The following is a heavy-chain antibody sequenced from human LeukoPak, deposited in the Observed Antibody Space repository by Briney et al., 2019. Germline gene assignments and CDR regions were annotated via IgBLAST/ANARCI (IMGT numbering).Heavy chain of an antibody. D-gene: IGHD3-10*01. J-gene: IGHJ4*02. CDR3: ARVVVGWFGELSYFDY. CDR2: IYSSGST. Sequence: GGSLRLSCAASGFTVSSNYMSWVRQAPGKGLEWVSVIYSSGSTYYADSVKGRFTISSDNSKNTLYLQMNSLRAEDTAVYYCARVVVGWFGELSYFDYWGQGTLVTVSS. V-gene: IGHV3-53*01. CDR1: GFTVSSNY.